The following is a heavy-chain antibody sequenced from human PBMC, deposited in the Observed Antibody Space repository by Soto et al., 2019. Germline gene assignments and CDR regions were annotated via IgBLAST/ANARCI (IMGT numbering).Heavy chain of an antibody. V-gene: IGHV1-2*04. CDR3: ARVVGAADYGGEYFDL. D-gene: IGHD4-17*01. Sequence: QVQLVQSGAEVKKPGASVKVSCKASGYTFTGYYMHWVRQAPGQGLEWMGWINPNSGGTNYAQKFQGWVTMTRDTSISTAYMELSRLRSDDTAVYYCARVVGAADYGGEYFDLWGRGTLFTVSS. CDR1: GYTFTGYY. CDR2: INPNSGGT. J-gene: IGHJ2*01.